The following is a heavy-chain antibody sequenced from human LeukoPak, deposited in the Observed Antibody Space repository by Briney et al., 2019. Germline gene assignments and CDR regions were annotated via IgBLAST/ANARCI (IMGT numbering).Heavy chain of an antibody. Sequence: KASETLSLTCTVSGGSISSYYWSWIRQPPGKGLEWIGYIYYSGSTNCNPSLKSRVTISVDTSKNQFSLKLSSVTAADTAVYYCAAYYYDSSVYFRRFDYWGQGTLVTVSS. J-gene: IGHJ4*02. CDR2: IYYSGST. V-gene: IGHV4-59*01. CDR3: AAYYYDSSVYFRRFDY. CDR1: GGSISSYY. D-gene: IGHD3-22*01.